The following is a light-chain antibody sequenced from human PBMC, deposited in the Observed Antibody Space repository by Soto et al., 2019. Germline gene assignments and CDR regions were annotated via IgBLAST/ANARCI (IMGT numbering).Light chain of an antibody. CDR2: GAS. J-gene: IGKJ4*01. Sequence: MTQSPDSLSVSPGERATLSCRASQSVRSSHLAWYQQKPGQAPRLLIYGASTRATGFPARFSGSGSGTDFTLTISSLQSEDFAVYYCQQFNNWPLTFGGGTKVDIK. CDR3: QQFNNWPLT. CDR1: QSVRSSH. V-gene: IGKV3-15*01.